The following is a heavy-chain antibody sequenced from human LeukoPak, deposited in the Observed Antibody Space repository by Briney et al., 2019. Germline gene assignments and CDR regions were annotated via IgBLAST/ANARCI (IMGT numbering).Heavy chain of an antibody. J-gene: IGHJ3*02. CDR3: ARLALDAFDI. CDR2: IYFSGST. CDR1: AGSISSVGYY. V-gene: IGHV4-31*03. Sequence: PSETMSLTSTVAAGSISSVGYYWGWIRQHPGKGLEWIGYIYFSGSTYYNPSLKSRVTISVDTSKNQFSLKLSSVTAADTAVYYCARLALDAFDIWGQGTMVTVSS.